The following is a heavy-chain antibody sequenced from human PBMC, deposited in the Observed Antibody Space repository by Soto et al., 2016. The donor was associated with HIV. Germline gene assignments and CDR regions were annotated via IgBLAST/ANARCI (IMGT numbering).Heavy chain of an antibody. D-gene: IGHD3-16*01. CDR1: GGSFSGYY. CDR2: INHSGST. V-gene: IGHV4-34*01. Sequence: QVQLQQWGAGLLKPSETLSLTCGVYGGSFSGYYWSWIRQPPGKGLEWIGEINHSGSTNYNPSLKSRVTISVDTSKNQFSLKLSSVTAADTAVYYCARNLMITLAGYGGLYFYYYYMDSGDKGTTVTVSS. J-gene: IGHJ6*03. CDR3: ARNLMITLAGYGGLYFYYYYMDS.